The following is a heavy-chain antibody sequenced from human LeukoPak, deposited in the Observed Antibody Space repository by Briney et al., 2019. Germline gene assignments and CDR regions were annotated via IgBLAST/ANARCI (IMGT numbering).Heavy chain of an antibody. D-gene: IGHD3-10*01. J-gene: IGHJ4*02. V-gene: IGHV3-30*04. CDR2: ISYDGSNK. CDR1: GFTFSSYA. CDR3: ARDRWPYGSGSGGIGFDY. Sequence: GGSLRLSCAASGFTFSSYAMHWVRQAPGKGLEWVAVISYDGSNKYYADSVKGRSTISRDNSKNTLYLQMNNLRAEDAAVYYCARDRWPYGSGSGGIGFDYWGQGTLVTVSS.